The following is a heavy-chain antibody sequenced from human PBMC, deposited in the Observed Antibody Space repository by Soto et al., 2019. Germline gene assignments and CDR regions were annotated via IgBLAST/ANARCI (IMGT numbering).Heavy chain of an antibody. CDR2: IIPIFGTS. V-gene: IGHV1-69*01. CDR1: GGTFSSYS. CDR3: ARDGGRHAGGSDY. J-gene: IGHJ4*02. D-gene: IGHD1-26*01. Sequence: QVQLVQSGAEVKKPGSSVKVSCKASGGTFSSYSIIWVREAPGQGLEWMGGIIPIFGTSNYAQKFQGRVTITADESTSTAYIELSSPRSEETAVYYCARDGGRHAGGSDYWCEGTLVTVSS.